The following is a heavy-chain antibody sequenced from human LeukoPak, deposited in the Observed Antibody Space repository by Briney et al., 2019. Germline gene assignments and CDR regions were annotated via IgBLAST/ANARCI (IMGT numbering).Heavy chain of an antibody. CDR3: ARSFDYSNYVLNYFDY. CDR2: INPSGGST. CDR1: GYTFTSYY. D-gene: IGHD4-11*01. V-gene: IGHV1-46*01. Sequence: GASVKVSCRASGYTFTSYYMHWVRQAPGQGLEWMGIINPSGGSTSYAQKFQGRVTMTRDTSTSTVYMELSSLRSEDTAVYYCARSFDYSNYVLNYFDYWGQGTLVTVSS. J-gene: IGHJ4*02.